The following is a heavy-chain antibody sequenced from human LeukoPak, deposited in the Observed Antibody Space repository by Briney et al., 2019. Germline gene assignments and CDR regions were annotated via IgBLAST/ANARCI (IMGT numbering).Heavy chain of an antibody. V-gene: IGHV3-11*01. CDR2: ISSSGDSL. J-gene: IGHJ6*02. CDR3: AREVVVLPDYYYYGLDV. Sequence: GGSLRLSCAASGFTFSDYYMTWIRQAPGKGLEWISFISSSGDSLYYADSVEGRFTISRDNAKDSVYLQMTSLSAEDTAVYYCAREVVVLPDYYYYGLDVWGQGTTVTVSS. CDR1: GFTFSDYY. D-gene: IGHD2-15*01.